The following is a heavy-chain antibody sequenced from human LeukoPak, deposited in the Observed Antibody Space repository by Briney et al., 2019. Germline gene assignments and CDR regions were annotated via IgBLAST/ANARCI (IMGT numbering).Heavy chain of an antibody. D-gene: IGHD4-23*01. CDR1: GFTFSSYE. CDR3: ARATTVVTPWAPMGY. J-gene: IGHJ4*02. CDR2: ISSSGRTI. Sequence: GGSLRLSCAASGFTFSSYEMNWVRQAPGKGLEWVSYISSSGRTIYYADSVKGRFTISGDNAKNSLYLQMNSLRAEDTAVYYCARATTVVTPWAPMGYWGQGTLVTVSS. V-gene: IGHV3-48*03.